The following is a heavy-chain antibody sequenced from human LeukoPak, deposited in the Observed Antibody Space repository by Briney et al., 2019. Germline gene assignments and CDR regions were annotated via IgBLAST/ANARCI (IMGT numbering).Heavy chain of an antibody. V-gene: IGHV1-8*01. Sequence: ASVKVPCKASGYTFTSYDINWVRQATGQGLEWMGWMNPNSGNTGYAQKFQGRVTMTRNTSISTAYMELSSLRSEDTAVYYCARGHDFWSGYYGHYYYYGMDVWGQGTTVTVSS. CDR1: GYTFTSYD. CDR3: ARGHDFWSGYYGHYYYYGMDV. D-gene: IGHD3-3*01. CDR2: MNPNSGNT. J-gene: IGHJ6*02.